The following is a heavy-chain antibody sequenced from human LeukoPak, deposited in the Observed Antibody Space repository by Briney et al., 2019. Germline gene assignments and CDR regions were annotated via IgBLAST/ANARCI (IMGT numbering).Heavy chain of an antibody. CDR3: ARVSWEQQLAD. V-gene: IGHV4-61*08. Sequence: SETLSLTCTVSGGSISSGDYYWSWIRQPPGKGLEWIGYIYYSGSANYNPSLKSRVTISVDTSKNQFSLKLSSVTAADTAVYYCARVSWEQQLADWGQGTLVTVSS. CDR2: IYYSGSA. CDR1: GGSISSGDYY. D-gene: IGHD6-13*01. J-gene: IGHJ4*02.